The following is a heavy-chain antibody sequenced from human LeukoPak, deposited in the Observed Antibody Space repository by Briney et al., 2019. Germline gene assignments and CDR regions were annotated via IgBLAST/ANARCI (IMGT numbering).Heavy chain of an antibody. V-gene: IGHV1-18*01. D-gene: IGHD6-13*01. Sequence: GASVKVSCKASGYIFTSYGISWVRRAPGQGLEWMGWISAYNGNTNYAQKLQGRVTMTTDTSTSTAYMELRSLRSDDTAVYYCARVFSSSWYLEAIDYWGQGTLVTVSS. J-gene: IGHJ4*02. CDR1: GYIFTSYG. CDR2: ISAYNGNT. CDR3: ARVFSSSWYLEAIDY.